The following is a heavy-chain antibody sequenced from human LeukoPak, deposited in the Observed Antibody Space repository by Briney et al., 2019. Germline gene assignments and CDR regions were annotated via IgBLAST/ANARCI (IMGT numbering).Heavy chain of an antibody. D-gene: IGHD3-22*01. CDR3: ARGSPGYYDLEYYYYYYGMDV. Sequence: SETLSLTCAVYGGSFSGYYWSWIRQPPGKGLEWIGEINHSGSTNYNPSLKSRVTISVDTSKNQFSLKLSSVTAADTAVYYCARGSPGYYDLEYYYYYYGMDVWGQGTTVTVSS. V-gene: IGHV4-34*01. J-gene: IGHJ6*02. CDR2: INHSGST. CDR1: GGSFSGYY.